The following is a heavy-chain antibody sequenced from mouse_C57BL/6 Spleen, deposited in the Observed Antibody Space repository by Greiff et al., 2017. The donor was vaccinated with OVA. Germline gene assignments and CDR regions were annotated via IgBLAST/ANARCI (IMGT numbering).Heavy chain of an antibody. D-gene: IGHD1-1*01. CDR2: IWSGGST. CDR3: ASYYYGSSSLAMDY. J-gene: IGHJ4*01. Sequence: VQLKQSGPGLVQPSQSLSITCTVSGFSLTSYGVHWVRQPPGKGLEWLGVIWSGGSTDYNAAFISRLSISKDNSKSQVFFKMNSLQADDTAIYYCASYYYGSSSLAMDYWGQGTSVTVSS. CDR1: GFSLTSYG. V-gene: IGHV2-4*01.